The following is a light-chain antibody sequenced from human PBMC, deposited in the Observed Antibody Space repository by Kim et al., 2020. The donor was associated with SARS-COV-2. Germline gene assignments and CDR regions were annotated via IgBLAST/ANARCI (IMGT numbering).Light chain of an antibody. CDR3: QQGYRNPYT. J-gene: IGKJ2*01. Sequence: AAAGGDRVTITCRASQSIGTYLNWYQQKPGTAPKLLIYETSNLQSGDPSRFSGSGSGTYFTLTISNLQPEDVATFYCQQGYRNPYTFGQGTKLEI. CDR1: QSIGTY. V-gene: IGKV1-39*01. CDR2: ETS.